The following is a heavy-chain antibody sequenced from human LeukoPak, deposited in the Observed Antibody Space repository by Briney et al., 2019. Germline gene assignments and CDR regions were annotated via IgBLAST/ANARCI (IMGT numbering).Heavy chain of an antibody. CDR3: ARARGSGGSGSYSFFDY. Sequence: RGSLRLSCAASGLTSGEYRMSWVRQGPGKGLEWASGINWTGASRGYGGSGKGRFTSSRDNAKDSLYLQMNSLRAEDTALYYCARARGSGGSGSYSFFDYWGQGTLVTVSS. CDR2: INWTGASR. D-gene: IGHD3-10*01. J-gene: IGHJ4*02. V-gene: IGHV3-20*04. CDR1: GLTSGEYR.